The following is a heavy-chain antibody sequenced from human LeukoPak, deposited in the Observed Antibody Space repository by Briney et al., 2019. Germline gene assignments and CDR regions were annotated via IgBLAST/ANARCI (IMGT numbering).Heavy chain of an antibody. CDR3: ASSGYSSGYYLTRFDY. CDR2: IYTSGST. D-gene: IGHD3-22*01. J-gene: IGHJ4*02. CDR1: GGSISSGSYY. V-gene: IGHV4-61*02. Sequence: SETLSLTCTVSGGSISSGSYYWSWIRQPAGKGLEWIGRIYTSGSTNYNPSLKSRVTISVDTSKNQFSLKLSSVTAADTAVYYCASSGYSSGYYLTRFDYWGQGTLVTVSS.